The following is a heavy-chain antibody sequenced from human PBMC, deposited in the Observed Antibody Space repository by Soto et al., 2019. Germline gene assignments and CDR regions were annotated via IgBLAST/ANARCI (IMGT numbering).Heavy chain of an antibody. V-gene: IGHV3-15*07. CDR2: IKSKINGETT. Sequence: GGSLRLSCAASGFTFNWAWMNWVRQAPGKGLEWVGRIKSKINGETTDYAAPVKGRFTISRDDSKNTLYVQMISLRTEDTAVYYCTIFDLSSSRRNHHAYCGQGSLVPVSS. D-gene: IGHD3-9*01. CDR1: GFTFNWAW. J-gene: IGHJ1*01. CDR3: TIFDLSSSRRNHHAY.